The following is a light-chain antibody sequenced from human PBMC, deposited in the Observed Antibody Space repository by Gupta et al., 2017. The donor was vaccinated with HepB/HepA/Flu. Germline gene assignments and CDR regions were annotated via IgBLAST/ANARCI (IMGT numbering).Light chain of an antibody. CDR2: AAS. CDR1: QSINNF. Sequence: DIPMTQSPHSLSASVGDRATITFLSSQSINNFLNWYQQKRGKAPKLLIYAASRVQSEVPSRFSGSGSGTDFTLTISRLQPEDFATYYCQQCYNTPRTFGQGPKVEIK. J-gene: IGKJ1*01. CDR3: QQCYNTPRT. V-gene: IGKV1-39*01.